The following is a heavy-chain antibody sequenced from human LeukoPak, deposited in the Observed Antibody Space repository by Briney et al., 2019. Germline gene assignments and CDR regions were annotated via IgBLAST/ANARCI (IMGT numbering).Heavy chain of an antibody. CDR2: IYYSGST. CDR3: ARDITGSFDY. Sequence: SETLSLTCTVSGGSISSSYYYWGWIRQPPGKGLEWIGSIYYSGSTYYNPSLKSRVTISVDTSKNQFSLKLSSVTAADTAVYYCARDITGSFDYWGQGNLVTVSS. CDR1: GGSISSSYYY. V-gene: IGHV4-39*07. J-gene: IGHJ4*02. D-gene: IGHD1-14*01.